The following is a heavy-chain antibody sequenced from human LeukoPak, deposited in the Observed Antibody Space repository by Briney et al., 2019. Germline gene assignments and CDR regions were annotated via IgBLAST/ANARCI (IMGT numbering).Heavy chain of an antibody. D-gene: IGHD3-10*01. CDR2: INPNSGGT. CDR3: ARDPVTMVRGVIIPLGWFDP. CDR1: GYTFTGYY. V-gene: IGHV1-2*02. J-gene: IGHJ5*02. Sequence: ASVKVSCKASGYTFTGYYMHCVRQAPGQGLEWMGWINPNSGGTNYAQTFPGRVTMTRDTSISTAYMELSRLRSDDTAVYYCARDPVTMVRGVIIPLGWFDPLGQGTLVTVSS.